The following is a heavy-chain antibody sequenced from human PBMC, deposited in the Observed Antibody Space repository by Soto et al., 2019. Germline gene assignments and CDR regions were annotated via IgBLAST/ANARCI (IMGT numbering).Heavy chain of an antibody. CDR2: IYPGDSDR. CDR3: VRGRGYCSSSSCYDFDN. Sequence: GESLKISCKGSGYSFTTYCIGWVRQMPGQGLEWMGMIYPGDSDRRSSPSFQGQVTISADKSISTAYLQWSSLKASDTAMYYCVRGRGYCSSSSCYDFDNWGQGTLVTVSS. V-gene: IGHV5-51*01. J-gene: IGHJ4*02. CDR1: GYSFTTYC. D-gene: IGHD2-2*01.